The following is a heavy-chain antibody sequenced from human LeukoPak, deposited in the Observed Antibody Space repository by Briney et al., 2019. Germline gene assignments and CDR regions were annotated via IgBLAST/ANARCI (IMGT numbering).Heavy chain of an antibody. CDR3: ARGQSSSSLIDP. V-gene: IGHV1-69*01. CDR2: IIPIFGTA. D-gene: IGHD6-6*01. J-gene: IGHJ5*02. CDR1: GGTFSSYA. Sequence: SVKVSCKASGGTFSSYAISWVRQAPGQGLEWMGGIIPIFGTANYAQKFQGRVTITADESMSTAYMELSSLRSEDTAVYYCARGQSSSSLIDPWGQGTLVTVSS.